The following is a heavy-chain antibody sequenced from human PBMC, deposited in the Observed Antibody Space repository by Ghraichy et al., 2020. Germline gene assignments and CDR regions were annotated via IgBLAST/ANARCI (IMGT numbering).Heavy chain of an antibody. CDR1: GGSFSGYY. CDR2: INHSGST. Sequence: SETLSLTCAVYGGSFSGYYWSWIRQPPGKGLEWIGEINHSGSTNYNPSLKSRVTISVDTSKNQFSLKLSSVTAADTAVYYCARVGGGSGAFDYWGQGTLVTVSS. D-gene: IGHD3-3*01. V-gene: IGHV4-34*01. J-gene: IGHJ4*02. CDR3: ARVGGGSGAFDY.